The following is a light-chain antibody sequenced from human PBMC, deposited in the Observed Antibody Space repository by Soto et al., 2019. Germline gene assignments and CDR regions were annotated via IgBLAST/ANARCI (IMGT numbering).Light chain of an antibody. J-gene: IGLJ1*01. Sequence: QSVLTQPRSVSGSPGQSVTISCTGTSSDVGGYNYVSWYQQHPGKAPKLMIYDVSKRPPGVPDRFSGSKSGNTASLTISGLQAEDEADYYCYSYAGSYVFGTGTKLTVL. CDR1: SSDVGGYNY. CDR2: DVS. V-gene: IGLV2-11*01. CDR3: YSYAGSYV.